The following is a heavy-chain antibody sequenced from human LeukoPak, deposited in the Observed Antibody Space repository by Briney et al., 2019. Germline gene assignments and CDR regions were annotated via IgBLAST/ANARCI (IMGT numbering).Heavy chain of an antibody. Sequence: SETLSLTCAVYGGSFSGYYWSWIRQPPGKGLEWIGEINHSGSTNYNPSLKSRVTISVDTSKNQSSLKLSPVTAADTAVYYCARGPGITIFGVVIPHFDYWGQGTLVTVSS. D-gene: IGHD3-3*01. CDR2: INHSGST. CDR3: ARGPGITIFGVVIPHFDY. J-gene: IGHJ4*02. V-gene: IGHV4-34*01. CDR1: GGSFSGYY.